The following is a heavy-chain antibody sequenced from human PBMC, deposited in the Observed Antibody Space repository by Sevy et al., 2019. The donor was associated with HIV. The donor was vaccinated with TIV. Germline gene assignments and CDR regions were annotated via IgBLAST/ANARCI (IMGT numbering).Heavy chain of an antibody. D-gene: IGHD6-13*01. V-gene: IGHV3-23*01. CDR3: AKVVDSSSWYPH. J-gene: IGHJ4*02. CDR2: ISGSGGST. CDR1: GFTFSSYA. Sequence: VGSLRLSCAASGFTFSSYAMSWVRQAPGKGLEWVSAISGSGGSTYYADSVKGRFTISRDNSKNTLYLQMNSLRAEDTAVYYCAKVVDSSSWYPHWGQGTLVTVSS.